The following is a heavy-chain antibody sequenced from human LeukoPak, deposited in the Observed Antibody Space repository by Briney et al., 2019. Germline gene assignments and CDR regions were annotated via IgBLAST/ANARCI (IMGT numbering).Heavy chain of an antibody. V-gene: IGHV3-66*01. J-gene: IGHJ4*02. D-gene: IGHD6-13*01. CDR2: IYSGGST. CDR1: GFNVNTNY. CDR3: AREGWGKSSSWYNY. Sequence: GGSLRLSCAASGFNVNTNYMSWVRQAPGKGLEWVSVIYSGGSTYYADSVKGRFTISRDNSKNTLYLQMNSLRAEDTAVYYCAREGWGKSSSWYNYWGQGTLVTVSS.